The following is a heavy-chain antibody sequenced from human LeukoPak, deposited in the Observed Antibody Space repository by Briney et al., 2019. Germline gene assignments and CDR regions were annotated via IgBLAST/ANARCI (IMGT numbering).Heavy chain of an antibody. J-gene: IGHJ4*02. Sequence: GGALRLSCAASGFKFSIYAMRWVRPSPGKGLEWVSSITFSGRGTYYADSVKGRFTISRDNSKTTLFLQMKSLRSEDKAIYDCAGGDTAWYYFEYWGQGTLVTVSS. CDR1: GFKFSIYA. CDR3: AGGDTAWYYFEY. D-gene: IGHD2-21*02. V-gene: IGHV3-23*01. CDR2: ITFSGRGT.